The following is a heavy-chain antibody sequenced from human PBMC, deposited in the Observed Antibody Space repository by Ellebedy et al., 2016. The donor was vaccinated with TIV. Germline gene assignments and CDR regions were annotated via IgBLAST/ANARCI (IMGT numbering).Heavy chain of an antibody. D-gene: IGHD6-19*01. V-gene: IGHV3-23*01. CDR2: ITHRGDRT. CDR3: AKGTQVAGSTYSLVDY. CDR1: GCTFTTDT. J-gene: IGHJ4*02. Sequence: GESLKISCAVSGCTFTTDTMIWVHQPPGKGLGWVSSITHRGDRTEYAVSMKCRFTIFRDNSRNTVYLQMNSLRAEDTAVYFCAKGTQVAGSTYSLVDYWGQGTLVTVSS.